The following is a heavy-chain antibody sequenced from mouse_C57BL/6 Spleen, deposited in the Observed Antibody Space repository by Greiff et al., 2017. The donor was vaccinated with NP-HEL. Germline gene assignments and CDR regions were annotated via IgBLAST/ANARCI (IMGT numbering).Heavy chain of an antibody. CDR3: ARLDFDY. CDR1: GYTFTSYW. J-gene: IGHJ2*01. Sequence: QVQLQQPGAELVMPGASVKLSCTASGYTFTSYWMHWVKQRPGQGLEWIGEIDPSDSYTNYNQKFKGKSTLTVDKSSSTAYMQLSSLTSEDAAVYYCARLDFDYWGQGTTLTVSS. V-gene: IGHV1-69*01. CDR2: IDPSDSYT.